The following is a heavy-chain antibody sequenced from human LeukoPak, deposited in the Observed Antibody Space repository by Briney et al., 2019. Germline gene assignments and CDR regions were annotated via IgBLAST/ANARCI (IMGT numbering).Heavy chain of an antibody. D-gene: IGHD3-22*01. CDR2: AGHSGSA. J-gene: IGHJ4*02. V-gene: IGHV4-34*01. CDR1: SGSFSGYF. CDR3: AREAYYYDSSGQNTLGY. Sequence: SETLSLTCAVSSGSFSGYFWRWIRQPPGKGLEWIGDAGHSGSADYNPSLKSRVTISADPSKSQFSLKLSSVTAADTAVYYCAREAYYYDSSGQNTLGYWGQGTLVTVSS.